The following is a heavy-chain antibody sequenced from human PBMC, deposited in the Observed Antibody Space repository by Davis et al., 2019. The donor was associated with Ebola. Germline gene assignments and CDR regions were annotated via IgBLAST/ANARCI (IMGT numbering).Heavy chain of an antibody. CDR2: ISSSSSYI. CDR3: AKDVRGFNRPMDY. J-gene: IGHJ4*02. Sequence: GESLKISCAASGFTFSSYSMNWVRQAPGKGLEWVSSISSSSSYIYYADSVKGRFTISRDNAKNSLYLQMNSLRAEDTAVYYCAKDVRGFNRPMDYWGQGTLVTVSS. V-gene: IGHV3-21*04. D-gene: IGHD2/OR15-2a*01. CDR1: GFTFSSYS.